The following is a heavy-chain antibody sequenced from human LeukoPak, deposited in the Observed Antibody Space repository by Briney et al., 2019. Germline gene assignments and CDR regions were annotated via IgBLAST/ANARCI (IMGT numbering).Heavy chain of an antibody. D-gene: IGHD3-9*01. CDR2: IYYSGST. Sequence: PSETLSLTCTVSGGSISSYYWGWIRQPPGKGLEWIGSIYYSGSTYYNPSLKSRVTISVDTSKNQFSLKLSSVTAADTAVYYCARDIDDILTGYFVPYYYMDVWGKGTTVTVSS. CDR3: ARDIDDILTGYFVPYYYMDV. CDR1: GGSISSYY. J-gene: IGHJ6*03. V-gene: IGHV4-39*07.